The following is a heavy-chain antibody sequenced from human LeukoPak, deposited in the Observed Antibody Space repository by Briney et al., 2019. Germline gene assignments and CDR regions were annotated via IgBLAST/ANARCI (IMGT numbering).Heavy chain of an antibody. D-gene: IGHD4-11*01. CDR3: THDSRGWDGLDY. Sequence: SGPTLVKPTQTLTLTCTFSGFSLSTSGVGVGWIRQPPGKALEWLALIYGDGDKRCSPSLKSRLTITKDTSKNQVVLTMTNMDPVDTATYYYTHDSRGWDGLDYWGQGTLVTVSS. CDR1: GFSLSTSGVG. J-gene: IGHJ4*02. CDR2: IYGDGDK. V-gene: IGHV2-5*02.